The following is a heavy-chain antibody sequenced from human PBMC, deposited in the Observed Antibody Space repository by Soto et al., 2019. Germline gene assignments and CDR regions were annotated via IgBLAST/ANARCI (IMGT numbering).Heavy chain of an antibody. CDR3: ARTDCSSTSCYAVSLQRYDP. CDR2: ISSSGSII. D-gene: IGHD2-2*01. V-gene: IGHV3-11*01. J-gene: IGHJ5*02. CDR1: GFTFSDYY. Sequence: GGSLRLSCAASGFTFSDYYMNWIRQAPGKGLEWISYISSSGSIIYYADSVKGRFTISRDNAKNSLYLQMNSLRGEDTAVYYCARTDCSSTSCYAVSLQRYDPWGQGTLVTVSS.